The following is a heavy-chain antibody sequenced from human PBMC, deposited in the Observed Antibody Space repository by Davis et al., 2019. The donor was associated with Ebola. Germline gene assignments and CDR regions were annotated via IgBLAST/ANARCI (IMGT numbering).Heavy chain of an antibody. Sequence: PGGSLRFSCAASGFTFSSYSMNWVRQAPGKGLEWVSYISSSSSTIYYADSVKGRFTISRDNAKNSLYLQMNSLRAEDTAVYYCARIPYDFWSGYPAFDYWGQGTLVTVSS. J-gene: IGHJ4*02. CDR1: GFTFSSYS. V-gene: IGHV3-48*04. CDR2: ISSSSSTI. CDR3: ARIPYDFWSGYPAFDY. D-gene: IGHD3-3*01.